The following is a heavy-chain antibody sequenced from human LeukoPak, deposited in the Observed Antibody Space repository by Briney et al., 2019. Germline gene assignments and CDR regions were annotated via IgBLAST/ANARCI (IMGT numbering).Heavy chain of an antibody. CDR3: ARLGSPIDYYGAGSDHDY. CDR2: ISFDGSNK. V-gene: IGHV3-30*04. J-gene: IGHJ4*02. Sequence: GGSLRLSCAASEFTFSTFAMHWVRQAPGKGLEWVAIISFDGSNKYYADFVRGRFIISRDNSKNTLFLRLNSLRPEDTAVYYCARLGSPIDYYGAGSDHDYWGQGTLVTVSS. D-gene: IGHD3-10*01. CDR1: EFTFSTFA.